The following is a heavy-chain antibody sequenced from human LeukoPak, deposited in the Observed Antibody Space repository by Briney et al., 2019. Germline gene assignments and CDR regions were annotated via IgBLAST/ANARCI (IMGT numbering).Heavy chain of an antibody. CDR1: GFTFSSYA. V-gene: IGHV3-23*01. CDR2: ISGSGGST. CDR3: AKRKERFGVYEDAFDI. J-gene: IGHJ3*02. D-gene: IGHD3-10*01. Sequence: GGSVRLSCAASGFTFSSYAMSWVRQAPGKGLEWVSAISGSGGSTYYADSVKGRFTISRDNSKNTLYLQMNSLRAEDTAVYYCAKRKERFGVYEDAFDIWGQGTMVTVSS.